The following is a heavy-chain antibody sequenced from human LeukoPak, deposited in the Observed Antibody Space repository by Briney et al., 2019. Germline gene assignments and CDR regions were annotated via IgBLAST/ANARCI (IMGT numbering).Heavy chain of an antibody. V-gene: IGHV5-51*01. D-gene: IGHD6-19*01. CDR3: ARRIAVADPDYFQY. CDR2: IYPGDSDT. CDR1: GFSFTIYW. Sequence: GESLKISCKGAGFSFTIYWIGWVRQMPGKGLEWMGIIYPGDSDTRYSPSFQGQVTISADKSISSAYLQWSSLKASDTAIYYCARRIAVADPDYFQYWGQGTLVTVSS. J-gene: IGHJ1*01.